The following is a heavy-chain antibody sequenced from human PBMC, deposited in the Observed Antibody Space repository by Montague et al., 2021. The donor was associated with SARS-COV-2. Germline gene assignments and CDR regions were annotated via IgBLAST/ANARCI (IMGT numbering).Heavy chain of an antibody. J-gene: IGHJ6*02. CDR1: RFTFSSYA. CDR2: ISYDGSNK. Sequence: SLRLSCAASRFTFSSYAMHWVRQAPGKGLEWVAVISYDGSNKYYADSVKGRFTISRDNSKNTLYLQMNSLRAEDTAVYYCAGVLVDYYGMDVWGQGTTVTVSS. CDR3: AGVLVDYYGMDV. D-gene: IGHD2-8*02. V-gene: IGHV3-30*04.